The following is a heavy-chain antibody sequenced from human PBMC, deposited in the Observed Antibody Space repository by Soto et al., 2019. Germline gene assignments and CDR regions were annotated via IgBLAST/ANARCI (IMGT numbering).Heavy chain of an antibody. CDR3: VRGLNYALDI. D-gene: IGHD3-16*01. CDR1: GFTFSSSC. CDR2: ISPDGRHP. V-gene: IGHV3-74*01. J-gene: IGHJ3*02. Sequence: GSLRLSCAASGFTFSSSCMHWVRQAPGKRLVWVSLISPDGRHPTYAHSLKGRFTSSRDHAKSKLYLQMNGLRAEENAVYYCVRGLNYALDIWAQGTMVTVSS.